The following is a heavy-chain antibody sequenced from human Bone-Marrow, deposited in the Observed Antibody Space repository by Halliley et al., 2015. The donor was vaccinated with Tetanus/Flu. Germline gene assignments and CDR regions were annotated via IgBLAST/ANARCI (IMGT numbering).Heavy chain of an antibody. CDR3: ARGQQLGDH. J-gene: IGHJ4*02. D-gene: IGHD1-1*01. Sequence: QGLEWMGCITTYNGIAHYAQKLQGRLTITTDTSTGTAYMELKSLRSDDTAVYYCARGQQLGDHWGQGTLVTVSS. V-gene: IGHV1-18*01. CDR2: ITTYNGIA.